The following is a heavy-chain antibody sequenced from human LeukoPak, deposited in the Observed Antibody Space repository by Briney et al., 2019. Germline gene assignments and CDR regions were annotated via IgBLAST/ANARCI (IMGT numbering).Heavy chain of an antibody. CDR3: ARVLGTMVRGANAFDI. D-gene: IGHD3-10*01. CDR1: GGTFSSYA. V-gene: IGHV1-69*13. CDR2: IIPIFGTA. Sequence: SVKVSCKASGGTFSSYAISWVRQAPGQGLEWMGGIIPIFGTANYAQKFQGRVTITADESTSTAYMELSSLRSGDTAVYYCARVLGTMVRGANAFDIWGQGTMVTVSP. J-gene: IGHJ3*02.